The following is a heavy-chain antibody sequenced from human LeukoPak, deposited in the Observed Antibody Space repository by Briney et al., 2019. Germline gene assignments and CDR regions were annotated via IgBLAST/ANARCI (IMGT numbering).Heavy chain of an antibody. CDR3: ARDLGQQLPEGVDY. Sequence: ASVKVSCKASGYTFTSYGVTWVRQGPGQGFELIGWISGYNADTNYAQNLQGRVTMTTDTSTSTAYMELRSLTSDDTAVYYCARDLGQQLPEGVDYWGQGALVTVSS. J-gene: IGHJ4*02. D-gene: IGHD6-13*01. CDR2: ISGYNADT. V-gene: IGHV1-18*04. CDR1: GYTFTSYG.